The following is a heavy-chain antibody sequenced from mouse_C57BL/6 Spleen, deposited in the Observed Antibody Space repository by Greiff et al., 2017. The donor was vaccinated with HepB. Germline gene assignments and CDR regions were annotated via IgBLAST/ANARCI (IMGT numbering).Heavy chain of an antibody. V-gene: IGHV7-1*01. CDR3: ARDYYGWYFDV. J-gene: IGHJ1*03. CDR1: GFTFSDFY. CDR2: SRNKANDYTT. D-gene: IGHD2-1*01. Sequence: EVNVVESGGGLVQSGRSLRLSCATSGFTFSDFYMEWVRQAPGKGLEWIAASRNKANDYTTEYSASVKGRFIVSRDTSQSILYLQMNALRAEDTAIYYCARDYYGWYFDVWGTGTTVTVSS.